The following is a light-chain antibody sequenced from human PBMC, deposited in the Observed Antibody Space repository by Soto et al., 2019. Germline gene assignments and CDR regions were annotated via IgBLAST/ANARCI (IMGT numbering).Light chain of an antibody. J-gene: IGLJ1*01. CDR1: SSDVGGYNF. Sequence: QSVLTQPPSASGSPGQSVTISCTGTSSDVGGYNFVSWYQQYPGKAPKLMIYEVSKRPSGVPDRFSGSKSGNTASLTVSGLQAEDEADYYCSSYVGSDNYVFGSGTNVTV. V-gene: IGLV2-8*01. CDR2: EVS. CDR3: SSYVGSDNYV.